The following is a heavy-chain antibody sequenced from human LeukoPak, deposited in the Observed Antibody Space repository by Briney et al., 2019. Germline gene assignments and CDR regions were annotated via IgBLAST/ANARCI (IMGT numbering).Heavy chain of an antibody. CDR2: ISGSGGHT. D-gene: IGHD3/OR15-3a*01. J-gene: IGHJ4*02. Sequence: PGGSLRLSCAASGFTFSSYAMSWVRQAPGKGLEWVSAISGSGGHTYYADSVKGRFTNSRDNSKNTLYLQMNSLRADDTAVYYCAKRPLVGTAYYSLMATPFDHWGQGTLVTVSS. CDR1: GFTFSSYA. V-gene: IGHV3-23*01. CDR3: AKRPLVGTAYYSLMATPFDH.